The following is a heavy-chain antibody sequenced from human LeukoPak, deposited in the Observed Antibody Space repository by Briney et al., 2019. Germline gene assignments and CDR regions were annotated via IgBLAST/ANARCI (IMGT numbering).Heavy chain of an antibody. J-gene: IGHJ6*03. Sequence: PSDTLSLTCTVSGGSIRSYYWSWIRQPPGKGLEWIGYIYYSGGTNYNPSLKSRVTISVDTSKNQFSLKLSSVTAADTAVYYCARSVEGYCSGGSCYSYYYYMDVWGKGTTVTVSS. D-gene: IGHD2-15*01. CDR1: GGSIRSYY. V-gene: IGHV4-59*07. CDR3: ARSVEGYCSGGSCYSYYYYMDV. CDR2: IYYSGGT.